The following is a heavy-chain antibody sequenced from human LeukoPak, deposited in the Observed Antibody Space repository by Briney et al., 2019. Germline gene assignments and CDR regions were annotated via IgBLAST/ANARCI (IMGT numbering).Heavy chain of an antibody. CDR3: ARLRYYDILTGPFDY. Sequence: PSETLSLTCTVSGGSISSYYWSWIRQPPGKGLEWIGYIYYSGSTNYNPSLKSRVTTSVDTSKNQFSLKLSSVTAADTAVYYCARLRYYDILTGPFDYWGQGTLVTVSS. V-gene: IGHV4-59*08. D-gene: IGHD3-9*01. J-gene: IGHJ4*02. CDR1: GGSISSYY. CDR2: IYYSGST.